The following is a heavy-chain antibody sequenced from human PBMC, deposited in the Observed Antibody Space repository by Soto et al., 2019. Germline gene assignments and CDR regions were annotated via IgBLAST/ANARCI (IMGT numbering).Heavy chain of an antibody. J-gene: IGHJ4*02. CDR3: AKDHPVIEVVKVFEY. V-gene: IGHV3-23*01. Sequence: GGTLRLSCAASGFSFSSYAMSWVRQDPGKGLDWVSAISGSGTKTHYADSVKGRFTISRDNSKNTLYLQMNSLRAEDTAVYYCAKDHPVIEVVKVFEYWGRGGLVTVSS. CDR1: GFSFSSYA. CDR2: ISGSGTKT. D-gene: IGHD3-22*01.